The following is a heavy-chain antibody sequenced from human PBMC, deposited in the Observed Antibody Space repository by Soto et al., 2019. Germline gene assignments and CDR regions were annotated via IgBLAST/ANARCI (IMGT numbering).Heavy chain of an antibody. V-gene: IGHV4-59*01. D-gene: IGHD3-22*01. Sequence: LSLTCTVSGGSISSYYWSWIRQPPGKGLEWIGYIYYSGSTNYNPSLKSRVTISVDTSKNQFSLKLSSVTAADTAVYYCARDSSGYYYGALGWFDYWGQGTLVTVSS. CDR2: IYYSGST. CDR3: ARDSSGYYYGALGWFDY. CDR1: GGSISSYY. J-gene: IGHJ5*01.